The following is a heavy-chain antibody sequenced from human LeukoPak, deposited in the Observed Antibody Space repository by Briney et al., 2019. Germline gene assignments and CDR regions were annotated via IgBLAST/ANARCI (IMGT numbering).Heavy chain of an antibody. V-gene: IGHV4-4*02. CDR2: IYHSGST. Sequence: SETLSLTCAVSGGSISSSNWWSWVRQPPGKGLEWIGEIYHSGSTNYNPSLKSRVTISVDKSKNQFSLKLSFVTAADTAVYYCARGYYGSGSYFPTRLSWFDPWGQGTLVTVSS. D-gene: IGHD3-10*01. CDR1: GGSISSSNW. CDR3: ARGYYGSGSYFPTRLSWFDP. J-gene: IGHJ5*02.